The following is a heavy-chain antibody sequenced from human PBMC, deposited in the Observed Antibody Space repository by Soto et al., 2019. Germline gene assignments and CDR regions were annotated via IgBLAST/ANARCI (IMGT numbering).Heavy chain of an antibody. CDR3: ARDADVGYGMDV. D-gene: IGHD1-26*01. CDR2: ITSSSRYI. Sequence: PAGSLRLSCASSGFTFTTYTMNWVRQAPGKGLEWVSSITSSSRYIYYADSMKGGFTISRDNAKNSLYLQMNSLRAEDTAVYYCARDADVGYGMDVWGQGTTVTVSS. CDR1: GFTFTTYT. V-gene: IGHV3-21*01. J-gene: IGHJ6*02.